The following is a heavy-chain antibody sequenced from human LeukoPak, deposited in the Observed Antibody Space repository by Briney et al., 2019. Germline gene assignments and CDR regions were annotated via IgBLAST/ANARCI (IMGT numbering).Heavy chain of an antibody. CDR2: IRSKTDGGTT. CDR3: ILITAAGYFDY. CDR1: GFIVTSSY. J-gene: IGHJ4*02. Sequence: GGSLRLSCAASGFIVTSSYMNWVRQAPGKGLEWVGRIRSKTDGGTTDYAAPVKGRFTISRDDSKTTLYLQLNSLKTEDTAVYYCILITAAGYFDYWGQGTLVTVSS. D-gene: IGHD6-13*01. V-gene: IGHV3-15*01.